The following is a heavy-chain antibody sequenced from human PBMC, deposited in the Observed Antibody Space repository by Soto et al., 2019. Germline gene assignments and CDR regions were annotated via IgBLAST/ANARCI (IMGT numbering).Heavy chain of an antibody. CDR3: GRVVGALGHWFDP. D-gene: IGHD1-26*01. CDR1: GYNFNSYT. CDR2: ISAYNGNT. Sequence: ASVTVSCQASGYNFNSYTISWVRKAPGQGLEWMGRISAYNGNTNYAQKLQGRVTMTTDTSTSTAYMELRSLRSDDTAVYHCGRVVGALGHWFDPWGQGTLVTVS. V-gene: IGHV1-18*01. J-gene: IGHJ5*02.